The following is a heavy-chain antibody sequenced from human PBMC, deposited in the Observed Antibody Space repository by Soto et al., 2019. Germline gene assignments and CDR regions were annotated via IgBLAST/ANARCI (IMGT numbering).Heavy chain of an antibody. CDR2: IWYDGSNK. Sequence: GVSLRLSCAASGFTFSSYGMHWVRQAPGKGLEWVAVIWYDGSNKYYADSVKGRFTISRDNSKNTLYLQMNSLRAEDTAVYYCARSGALDDYYYYYYMDVWGKGTTVTVSS. D-gene: IGHD1-26*01. V-gene: IGHV3-33*01. CDR3: ARSGALDDYYYYYYMDV. J-gene: IGHJ6*03. CDR1: GFTFSSYG.